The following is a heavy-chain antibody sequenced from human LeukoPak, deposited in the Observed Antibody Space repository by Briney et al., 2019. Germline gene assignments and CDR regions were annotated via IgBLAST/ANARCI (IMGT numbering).Heavy chain of an antibody. D-gene: IGHD5-12*01. CDR1: SGSISSSSYY. Sequence: ASETLSLTCTVSSGSISSSSYYWGWIRQPPGKGLEWIGSIYYSGSTYYNPSLKSRVTISVDTSKNQFSLKLSSVTAADTAVYYCATCGYSGYDPVDYWGQGTLVTVSS. J-gene: IGHJ4*02. V-gene: IGHV4-39*01. CDR2: IYYSGST. CDR3: ATCGYSGYDPVDY.